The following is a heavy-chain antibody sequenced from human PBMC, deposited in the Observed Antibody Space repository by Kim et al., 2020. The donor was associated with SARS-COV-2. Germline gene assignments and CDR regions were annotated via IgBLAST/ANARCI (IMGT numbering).Heavy chain of an antibody. CDR1: GFTFSSYG. CDR3: ARDLGGSTSWEGMDV. J-gene: IGHJ6*02. D-gene: IGHD2-2*01. Sequence: GGSLRLSCAASGFTFSSYGMHWVRQAPGKGLEWVAVIWYDGSNKYYADSVKGRFTISRDNSKNTLYLQMNSLRAEDTAVYYCARDLGGSTSWEGMDVWGQGTTVTVSS. CDR2: IWYDGSNK. V-gene: IGHV3-33*01.